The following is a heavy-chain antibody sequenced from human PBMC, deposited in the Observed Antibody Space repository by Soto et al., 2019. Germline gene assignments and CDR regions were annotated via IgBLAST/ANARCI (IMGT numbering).Heavy chain of an antibody. CDR3: ASYCSSSSCYPHFDY. J-gene: IGHJ4*02. CDR1: GGSISSYY. CDR2: IHYSGST. Sequence: QVQLQESGPGLVKPSETLSLSCTVSGGSISSYYWSWIRQPPGKGLEWLGYIHYSGSTNYNPSLESRVTMSIDTSKNQFSLRLSSVTAADTAVYYCASYCSSSSCYPHFDYWGQGTLVTVSS. D-gene: IGHD2-2*01. V-gene: IGHV4-59*01.